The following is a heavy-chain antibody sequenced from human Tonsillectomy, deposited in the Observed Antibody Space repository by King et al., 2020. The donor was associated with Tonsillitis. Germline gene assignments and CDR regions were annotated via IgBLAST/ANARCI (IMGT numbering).Heavy chain of an antibody. Sequence: VQLVESGPGLVKPSQTLSLTCTVSGGSISSGSYYWSWIRQPAGKGLEWIGRIYTSGSTHYNPSLKSRVTMSVDTSKNQFSLKLSSVTAADTAVYYCARDQSIFGVANTLFDYWGQGTLVTVSS. CDR1: GGSISSGSYY. CDR3: ARDQSIFGVANTLFDY. D-gene: IGHD3-3*01. CDR2: IYTSGST. V-gene: IGHV4-61*02. J-gene: IGHJ4*02.